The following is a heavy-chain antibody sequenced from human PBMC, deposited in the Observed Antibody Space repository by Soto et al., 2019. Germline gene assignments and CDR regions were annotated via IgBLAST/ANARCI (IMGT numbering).Heavy chain of an antibody. Sequence: GASVKVSCKASGGTLSSYAISWVRQAPGQGLEWMGGIIPIFGTANYAQKFQGRVTITADESTSTAYMELSSLRSEDTAVYYCARIPTIFGAYEAFDIWGQGTMVTVSS. CDR3: ARIPTIFGAYEAFDI. D-gene: IGHD3-3*01. V-gene: IGHV1-69*13. CDR2: IIPIFGTA. CDR1: GGTLSSYA. J-gene: IGHJ3*02.